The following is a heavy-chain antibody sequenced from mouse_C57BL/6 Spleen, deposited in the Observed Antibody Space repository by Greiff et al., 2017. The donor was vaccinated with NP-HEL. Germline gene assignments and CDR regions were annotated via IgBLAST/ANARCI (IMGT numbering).Heavy chain of an antibody. V-gene: IGHV1-64*01. CDR2: IHPNSGST. Sequence: VQLQQPGAELVKPGASVKLSCKASGYTFTSYWMHWVKQRPGQGLEWIGMIHPNSGSTNYNEKFKSKATLTVDKSSSTAYMQLSSLTSEDSAVYYCARDYDGYYGGDVWGTGTTVTVSS. CDR1: GYTFTSYW. CDR3: ARDYDGYYGGDV. J-gene: IGHJ1*03. D-gene: IGHD2-3*01.